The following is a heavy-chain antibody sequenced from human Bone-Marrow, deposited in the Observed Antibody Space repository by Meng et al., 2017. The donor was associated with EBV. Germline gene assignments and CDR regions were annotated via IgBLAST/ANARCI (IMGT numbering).Heavy chain of an antibody. CDR2: IYHSGST. CDR3: ARVVARSYFDY. Sequence: QLQLQESGLGLLKPSQTLSLTCAVSGGSISSGGYSWSWIRQPPGKGLEWIGYIYHSGSTYYNPSLKSRVTISVDRSKNQFSLKLSSVTAADTAVYYCARVVARSYFDYWGQGTLVTVSS. CDR1: GGSISSGGYS. V-gene: IGHV4-30-2*01. J-gene: IGHJ4*02.